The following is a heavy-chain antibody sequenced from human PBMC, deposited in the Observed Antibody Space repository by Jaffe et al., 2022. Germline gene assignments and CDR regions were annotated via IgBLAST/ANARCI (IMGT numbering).Heavy chain of an antibody. Sequence: QVQLVESGGGLVKPGGSLRLSCAASGFTFSDYYMSWIRQAPGKGLEWVSYISSSGSTIYYADSVKGRFTISRDNAKNSLYLQMNSLRAEDTAVYYCARESTPEYYDFWSGYYTDYYYYMDVWGKGTTVTVSS. J-gene: IGHJ6*03. D-gene: IGHD3-3*01. CDR2: ISSSGSTI. V-gene: IGHV3-11*01. CDR1: GFTFSDYY. CDR3: ARESTPEYYDFWSGYYTDYYYYMDV.